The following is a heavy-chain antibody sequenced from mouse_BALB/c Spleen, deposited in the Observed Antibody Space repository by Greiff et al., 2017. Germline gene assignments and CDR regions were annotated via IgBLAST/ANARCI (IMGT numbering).Heavy chain of an antibody. CDR1: GYTFTSYW. CDR3: ARDDVPLYAMDY. CDR2: IYPGDGDT. Sequence: QVQLKQSGAELARPGASVKLSCKASGYTFTSYWMQWVKQRPGQGLEWIGAIYPGDGDTRYTQKFKGKATLTADKSSSTAYMQLSSLASEDSAVYYCARDDVPLYAMDYWGQGTSVTVSS. J-gene: IGHJ4*01. V-gene: IGHV1-87*01. D-gene: IGHD2-12*01.